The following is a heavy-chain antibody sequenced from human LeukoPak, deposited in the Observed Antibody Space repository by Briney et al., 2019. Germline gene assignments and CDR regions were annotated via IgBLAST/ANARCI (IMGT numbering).Heavy chain of an antibody. D-gene: IGHD2-2*01. J-gene: IGHJ5*02. Sequence: GGSLRLSCGASGFTFSSYAMSWVRQAPGKGLEWVSSISGGNHIYYADSVKGRFTISRDNARNSLSLQMSALRAEDTAVYYCTREDCDNVRCYGASDAWGQGTLVTVSS. CDR1: GFTFSSYA. CDR2: ISGGNHI. V-gene: IGHV3-69-1*02. CDR3: TREDCDNVRCYGASDA.